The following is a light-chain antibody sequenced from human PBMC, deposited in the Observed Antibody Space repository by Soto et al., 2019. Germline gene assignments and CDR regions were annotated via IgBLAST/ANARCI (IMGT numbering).Light chain of an antibody. CDR3: QQTYTSVIT. CDR1: QDIHTF. CDR2: SAS. J-gene: IGKJ4*01. Sequence: DIQMTQSPSSLSASVGDRVTITCRASQDIHTFVTWHQQMSGSAPRVLIYSASSLQTGVPSRFSGSGSGTDFTLTIDGLQPEDPETSFCQQTYTSVITFGGGTKVDIK. V-gene: IGKV1-39*01.